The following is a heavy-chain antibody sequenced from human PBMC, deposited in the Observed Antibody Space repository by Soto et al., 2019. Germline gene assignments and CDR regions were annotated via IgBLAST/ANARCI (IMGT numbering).Heavy chain of an antibody. CDR2: IYYSGST. Sequence: SETLSLTCTVSGGSISSSSYYWGWIRQPPGKGLEWIGSIYYSGSTYYNPSLKSRVTISVDTSKNQFSLKLSSVTAADTAVYYCARDPAVRSALDVWGQGTTVTVSS. CDR3: ARDPAVRSALDV. D-gene: IGHD3-3*01. V-gene: IGHV4-39*07. CDR1: GGSISSSSYY. J-gene: IGHJ6*02.